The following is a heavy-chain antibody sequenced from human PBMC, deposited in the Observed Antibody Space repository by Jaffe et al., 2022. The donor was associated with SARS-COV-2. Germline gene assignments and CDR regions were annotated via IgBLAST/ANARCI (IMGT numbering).Heavy chain of an antibody. Sequence: QVQLVQSGAEVKKPGASVKVSCKASGYTFTSYGISWVRQAPGQGLEWMGWISAYNGNTNYAQKLQGRVTMTTDTSTSTAYMELRSLRSDDTAVYYCARRIFGVVIMSPGGMDVWGQGTTVTVSS. CDR2: ISAYNGNT. CDR1: GYTFTSYG. J-gene: IGHJ6*02. D-gene: IGHD3-3*01. CDR3: ARRIFGVVIMSPGGMDV. V-gene: IGHV1-18*01.